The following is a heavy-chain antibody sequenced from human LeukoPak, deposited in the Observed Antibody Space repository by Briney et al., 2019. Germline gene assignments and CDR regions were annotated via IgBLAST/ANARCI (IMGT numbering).Heavy chain of an antibody. CDR1: GFSISSYC. D-gene: IGHD5-12*01. CDR3: ARDGRGYSGYDSQYNWFDP. CDR2: IYYDGSA. Sequence: AETLSPTCTASGFSISSYCLSWVRQPPGKGLEWVGNIYYDGSANYNPSLTGRVTISVDTSKTQFSLKLSCVTAADTAVYYCARDGRGYSGYDSQYNWFDPWGQGTLVTVSS. J-gene: IGHJ5*02. V-gene: IGHV4-59*01.